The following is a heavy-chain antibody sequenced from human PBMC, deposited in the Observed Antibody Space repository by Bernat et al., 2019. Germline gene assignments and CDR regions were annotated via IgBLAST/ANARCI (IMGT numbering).Heavy chain of an antibody. D-gene: IGHD3-9*01. V-gene: IGHV3-49*03. Sequence: EVQLVESGGGLVQPGRSLRLPCTASGFTFGDYAMSWFRQAPGKGLEWVGFIRSKAYGGTTEYAASVKGRFTISRDDSKSIAYLQMNSLKTEDTAVYYCTRGGDFDWLLYYYYGMDVWGQGTTVTVSS. CDR3: TRGGDFDWLLYYYYGMDV. J-gene: IGHJ6*02. CDR1: GFTFGDYA. CDR2: IRSKAYGGTT.